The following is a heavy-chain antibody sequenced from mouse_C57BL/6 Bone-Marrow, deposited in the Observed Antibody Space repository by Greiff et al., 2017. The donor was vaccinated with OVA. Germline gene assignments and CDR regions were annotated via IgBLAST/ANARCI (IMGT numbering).Heavy chain of an antibody. CDR1: GYTFTSYW. D-gene: IGHD2-4*01. J-gene: IGHJ4*01. Sequence: VQLQQSGTVLARPGASVKMSCKTSGYTFTSYWMHWVKQRPGQGLEWIGAIYPGNSDTSYNQKFKGKAKLTAVTYASTAYMELSSLTNEDSAVYYCTRNPLDYSYAMDYWGQGTSATVSS. CDR2: IYPGNSDT. V-gene: IGHV1-5*01. CDR3: TRNPLDYSYAMDY.